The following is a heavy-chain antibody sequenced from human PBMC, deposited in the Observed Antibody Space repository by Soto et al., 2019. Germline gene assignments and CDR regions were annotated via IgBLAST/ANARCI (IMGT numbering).Heavy chain of an antibody. J-gene: IGHJ6*02. Sequence: QVQLVQSGAEVKKPGSSVKVSCKASGGTFSSYAISWVRQAPGQGLEWMGGLIPIFGTANYAQKFQGRVTLTADESTSTAYMELSSLRSEDTAVYYCAREGLYYYDSSGYSPYGMDVWGQGTTVTVSS. CDR3: AREGLYYYDSSGYSPYGMDV. V-gene: IGHV1-69*12. D-gene: IGHD3-22*01. CDR2: LIPIFGTA. CDR1: GGTFSSYA.